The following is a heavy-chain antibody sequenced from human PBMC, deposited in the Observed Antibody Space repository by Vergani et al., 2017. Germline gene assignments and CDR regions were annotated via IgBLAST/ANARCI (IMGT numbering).Heavy chain of an antibody. Sequence: EVQLLESGGDLVQPGGSLRLSCAASGFTFNHYAMNWVRQAPGKGLEWVSGISGSGGSTYYAGSVKGRFTISRDRSKNTLYLQMNSLSAGDTAVYYCAKARPRKSGDNYLYYYHAMDDGGQETTVTVSS. CDR2: ISGSGGST. CDR3: AKARPRKSGDNYLYYYHAMDD. V-gene: IGHV3-23*01. D-gene: IGHD5-24*01. J-gene: IGHJ6*02. CDR1: GFTFNHYA.